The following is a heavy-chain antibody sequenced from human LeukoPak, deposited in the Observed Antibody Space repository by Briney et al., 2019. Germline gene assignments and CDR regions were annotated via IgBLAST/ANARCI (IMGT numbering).Heavy chain of an antibody. D-gene: IGHD2-21*01. CDR3: ARLSAMLRGPEDIFYFEF. CDR1: GLTLSNYW. V-gene: IGHV3-7*01. Sequence: SGGSLRLSCVAPGLTLSNYWMSWVRQPPGKGLEWVANIRQDGSEKYYVDSVKGRFTISRDIAKQSVFLQMNSLRAEDTAVYYCARLSAMLRGPEDIFYFEFWGLGTLVTVSA. CDR2: IRQDGSEK. J-gene: IGHJ4*02.